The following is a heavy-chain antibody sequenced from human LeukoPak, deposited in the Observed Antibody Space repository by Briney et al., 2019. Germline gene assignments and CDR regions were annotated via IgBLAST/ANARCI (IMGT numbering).Heavy chain of an antibody. CDR3: ARNTAMVDYYYYGMDV. J-gene: IGHJ6*04. V-gene: IGHV3-30*03. D-gene: IGHD5-18*01. CDR2: ISYDGSNK. CDR1: GFTFSSYG. Sequence: GRSLRLSCAASGFTFSSYGMHWVRQAPDKGLEWVAVISYDGSNKYYADSVKGRFTISRDNSKNTLYLQMNSLRAEDTAVYYCARNTAMVDYYYYGMDVWGKGTTVTVSS.